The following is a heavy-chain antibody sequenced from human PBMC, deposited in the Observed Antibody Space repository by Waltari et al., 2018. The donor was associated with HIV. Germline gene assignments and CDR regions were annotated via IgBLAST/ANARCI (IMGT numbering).Heavy chain of an antibody. CDR3: ARGREPFYFDY. CDR1: GFTFSSYG. Sequence: QVQLVESGGGVVQPGRSLRLSCAASGFTFSSYGMHWVRQAPGKGLEWVAVIWYDGSNKYYADSVKGRFTISRDNSKNTLYLQMNSLRAEDTAVYYCARGREPFYFDYWGQGTLVTVSS. V-gene: IGHV3-33*01. J-gene: IGHJ4*02. CDR2: IWYDGSNK.